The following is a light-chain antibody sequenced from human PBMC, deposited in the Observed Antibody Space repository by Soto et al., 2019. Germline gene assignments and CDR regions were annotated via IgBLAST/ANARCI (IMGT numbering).Light chain of an antibody. V-gene: IGLV1-44*01. CDR1: SSNIGSNT. J-gene: IGLJ2*01. CDR2: NDN. CDR3: AAWDDSLNGVV. Sequence: QSVLTQPPSASGTPGQRVTISCSGTSSNIGSNTVSWYQQLPGTAPKLLISNDNQRPSGVPDRFSGSKSGTSASLAISGLQSVDEADYYCAAWDDSLNGVVFGGGTKLTVL.